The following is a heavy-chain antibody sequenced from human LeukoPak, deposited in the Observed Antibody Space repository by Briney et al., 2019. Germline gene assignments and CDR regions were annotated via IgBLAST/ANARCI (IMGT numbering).Heavy chain of an antibody. V-gene: IGHV1-8*02. J-gene: IGHJ6*02. CDR2: MNPNSGNT. D-gene: IGHD4-23*01. CDR1: GYTFTGYY. Sequence: GASVKVSCKASGYTFTGYYMHWVRQAPGQGLEWMGWMNPNSGNTGYAQKFQGRVTMTRNTSISTAYMELSSLRSEDTAVYYCARGTTVVTPLTSYYYYGMDVWGQGTTVTVSS. CDR3: ARGTTVVTPLTSYYYYGMDV.